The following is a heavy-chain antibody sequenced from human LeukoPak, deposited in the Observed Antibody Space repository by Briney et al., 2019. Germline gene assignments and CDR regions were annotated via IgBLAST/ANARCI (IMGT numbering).Heavy chain of an antibody. J-gene: IGHJ5*02. CDR2: IKQDGSEK. D-gene: IGHD3-10*01. V-gene: IGHV3-7*03. Sequence: GGSLRLSRAASGFTFSSYWMSWVRQAPGKGLEWVANIKQDGSEKYYVDSVKGRFTISRDNAKNSLYLQMNSLRAEDTAVYYCARVTIMVRGVIITSWFDPWGQGTLVTVSS. CDR3: ARVTIMVRGVIITSWFDP. CDR1: GFTFSSYW.